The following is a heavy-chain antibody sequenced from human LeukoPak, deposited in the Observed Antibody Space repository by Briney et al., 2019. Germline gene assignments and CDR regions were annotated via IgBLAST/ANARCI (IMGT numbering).Heavy chain of an antibody. CDR2: IYYSGST. Sequence: PSETLSLTCTVSGGSISSSSYYWGWIRQPPGKVLEWIGSIYYSGSTYYNPSLKSRVTISVDTSKNQFSLKLSSVTAADTAVYYCARLPRVYCSGGSCSDAFDIWGQGTMVTVSS. V-gene: IGHV4-39*07. CDR3: ARLPRVYCSGGSCSDAFDI. CDR1: GGSISSSSYY. J-gene: IGHJ3*02. D-gene: IGHD2-15*01.